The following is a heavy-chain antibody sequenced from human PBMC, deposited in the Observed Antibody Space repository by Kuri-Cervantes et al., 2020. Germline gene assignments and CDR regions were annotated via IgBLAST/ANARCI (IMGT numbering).Heavy chain of an antibody. J-gene: IGHJ4*02. D-gene: IGHD5-18*01. CDR2: ISWNSGSI. CDR1: GFTFSNYW. Sequence: GGSLRLSCAASGFTFSNYWMHWVRQAPGKGLVWVSGISWNSGSIGYADSVKGRFTISRDNAKNSLYLQMNSLRAEDTALYYCARDRDTAMAYKDWGQGTLVTVSS. V-gene: IGHV3-9*01. CDR3: ARDRDTAMAYKD.